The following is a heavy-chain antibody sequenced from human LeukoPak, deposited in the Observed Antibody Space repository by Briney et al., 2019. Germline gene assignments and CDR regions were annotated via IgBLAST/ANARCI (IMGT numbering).Heavy chain of an antibody. CDR2: ISAFNGNT. D-gene: IGHD1-26*01. J-gene: IGHJ4*02. CDR1: GYTFTSYG. CDR3: ARDRAKWELIPFDY. Sequence: GASVKVSCKASGYTFTSYGISWVRQAPGQGLEWMGWISAFNGNTNYAQKLQGRVTMTTDTSTSTAYMELRSLRSDDTAVYYCARDRAKWELIPFDYWGQGTLVTVSS. V-gene: IGHV1-18*01.